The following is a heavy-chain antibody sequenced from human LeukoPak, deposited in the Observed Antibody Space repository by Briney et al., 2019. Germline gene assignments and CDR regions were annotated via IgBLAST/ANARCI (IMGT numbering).Heavy chain of an antibody. Sequence: SETLSLTCAVYGGSFSGYYWSWIRQPPGKGLEWIGEINHSGSTNYNPSLKSRVTISVDTSKNQFSLKLSSVTAADTAVYYGARVEDYGPRAFDYWGQGTLVTVSS. CDR3: ARVEDYGPRAFDY. CDR2: INHSGST. D-gene: IGHD3-16*01. J-gene: IGHJ4*02. CDR1: GGSFSGYY. V-gene: IGHV4-34*01.